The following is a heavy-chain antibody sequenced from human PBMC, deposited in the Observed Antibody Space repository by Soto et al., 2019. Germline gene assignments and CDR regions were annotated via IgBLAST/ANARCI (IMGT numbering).Heavy chain of an antibody. V-gene: IGHV3-73*01. Sequence: GGSLRLSCAASGFTFSGSAMHWIRQASGKGLEWVGRIRSKANSYATAYAASVKGRFTISRDDSKNTAYLQMNSLKTEDTAVYYCTSYDFWSGYPTGWGQGTLVTVSS. D-gene: IGHD3-3*01. CDR1: GFTFSGSA. CDR2: IRSKANSYAT. J-gene: IGHJ4*02. CDR3: TSYDFWSGYPTG.